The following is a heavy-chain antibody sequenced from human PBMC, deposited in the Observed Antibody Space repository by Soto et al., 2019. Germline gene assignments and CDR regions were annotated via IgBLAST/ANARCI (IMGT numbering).Heavy chain of an antibody. J-gene: IGHJ4*02. CDR2: IFSSGST. CDR3: AREGSYSAYNFAHGIQLWSFDF. D-gene: IGHD5-12*01. CDR1: GGSINTFY. V-gene: IGHV4-4*07. Sequence: PSETLSLTCTVSGGSINTFYWSWVRQPAGKGLEWIGRIFSSGSTSFNPSRESRVAMSVDTSKYHFSLNLSSVTAADMAVYYCAREGSYSAYNFAHGIQLWSFDFWGQGALVTVSS.